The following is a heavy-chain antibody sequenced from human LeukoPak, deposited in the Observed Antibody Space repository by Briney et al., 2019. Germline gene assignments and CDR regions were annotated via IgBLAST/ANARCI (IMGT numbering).Heavy chain of an antibody. V-gene: IGHV4-59*08. CDR3: ARGGHDWNYVGEWYFDS. CDR2: TDYSGST. CDR1: GGSISGYS. J-gene: IGHJ4*02. Sequence: KPSETLSLTCTVSGGSISGYSWSWIRQHPGKGLEWIGYTDYSGSTKYNPSLKSRVTISLDTSKNQFSLRLRSVTDADTAVYYCARGGHDWNYVGEWYFDSWGQGTQVIVSS. D-gene: IGHD1-7*01.